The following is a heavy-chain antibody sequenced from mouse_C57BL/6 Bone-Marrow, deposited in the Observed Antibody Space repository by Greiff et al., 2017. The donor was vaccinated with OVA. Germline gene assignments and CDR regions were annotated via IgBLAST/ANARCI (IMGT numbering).Heavy chain of an antibody. CDR3: ARHGYYYGSSYEDYFDY. J-gene: IGHJ2*01. CDR1: GYTFTEYT. Sequence: QVQLQQSGAELVKPGASVKLSCKASGYTFTEYTIHWVKQRSGQGLEWIGWFYPGSGSIKYNEKFKDKATLTADKSSSTAYMELSRLTSEASAVYFCARHGYYYGSSYEDYFDYWGQGTTLTVSS. CDR2: FYPGSGSI. D-gene: IGHD1-1*01. V-gene: IGHV1-62-2*01.